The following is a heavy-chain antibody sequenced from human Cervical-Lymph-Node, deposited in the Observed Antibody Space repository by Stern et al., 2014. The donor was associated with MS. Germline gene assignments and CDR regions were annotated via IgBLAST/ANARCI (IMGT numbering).Heavy chain of an antibody. CDR3: ATTRWDLFTWNWFDP. Sequence: QVQLVQSGPGLVKPSQTLSLTCTVSGGSISSSGYYWSWIRQPADKGLEWIGRIHDSGSTYYNPSLKRRVTISMDKANNQFSLKLPSVTAADTAVYYCATTRWDLFTWNWFDPWGQGTLVTVSS. J-gene: IGHJ5*02. D-gene: IGHD1-26*01. V-gene: IGHV4-61*02. CDR2: IHDSGST. CDR1: GGSISSSGYY.